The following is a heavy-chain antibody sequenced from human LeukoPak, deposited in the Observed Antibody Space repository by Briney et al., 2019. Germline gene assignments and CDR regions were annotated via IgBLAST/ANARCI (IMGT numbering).Heavy chain of an antibody. J-gene: IGHJ4*02. D-gene: IGHD2-2*01. CDR3: ASEPGYCSSTSYPYFDY. Sequence: ASVKVSCKASGYTFTSYYMHWVRQAPGQGLEWMGWINPNSGGTNYAQKFQGRVTMTRDASISTAYMELSRLRSDDTAVYYCASEPGYCSSTSYPYFDYWGQGTLVTVSS. CDR2: INPNSGGT. V-gene: IGHV1-2*02. CDR1: GYTFTSYY.